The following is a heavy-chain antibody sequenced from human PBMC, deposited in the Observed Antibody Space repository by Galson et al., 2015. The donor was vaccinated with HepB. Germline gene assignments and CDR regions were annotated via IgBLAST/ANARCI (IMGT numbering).Heavy chain of an antibody. J-gene: IGHJ4*02. V-gene: IGHV3-9*01. CDR1: GFTFDDHA. CDR3: EKQVVLRGGFDY. CDR2: ISGNSGRI. Sequence: SLRLPCAASGFTFDDHAMRWVRQAPGKGLEWVSGISGNSGRIGYADSVKGRFTVSRDTAKNSLYLQMNSLRVEDTAFYYCEKQVVLRGGFDYWGQGTLVTVSS. D-gene: IGHD2/OR15-2a*01.